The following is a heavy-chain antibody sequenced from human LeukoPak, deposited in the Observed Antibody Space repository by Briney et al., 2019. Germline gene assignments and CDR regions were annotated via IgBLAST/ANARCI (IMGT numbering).Heavy chain of an antibody. CDR2: VYSSGTT. CDR1: GDSINNFY. CDR3: ARGYKPASGKDGAFDI. V-gene: IGHV4-4*07. J-gene: IGHJ3*02. Sequence: SETPSLTCTVSGDSINNFYWSWIRQPAGKGLEWIGRVYSSGTTDYNPSLKSRVSMSVDTSSNQFSLRLSSMTAADTALYYCARGYKPASGKDGAFDIWGQGTMVTVSS. D-gene: IGHD6-13*01.